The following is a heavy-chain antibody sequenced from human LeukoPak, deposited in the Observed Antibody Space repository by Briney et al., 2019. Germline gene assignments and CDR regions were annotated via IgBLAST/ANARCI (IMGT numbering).Heavy chain of an antibody. CDR3: ARAGGIGAVAGNPYWYWYYMDV. J-gene: IGHJ6*03. Sequence: SETLPLTCTVSGGSISSYYWSWIRQPPGKGLEWIGYIYYSGSTNYNPSLKSRVTISVDTSKNQFSLKLSSVTAADTAVYYCARAGGIGAVAGNPYWYWYYMDVWGKGTTVTVSS. V-gene: IGHV4-59*12. D-gene: IGHD6-13*01. CDR1: GGSISSYY. CDR2: IYYSGST.